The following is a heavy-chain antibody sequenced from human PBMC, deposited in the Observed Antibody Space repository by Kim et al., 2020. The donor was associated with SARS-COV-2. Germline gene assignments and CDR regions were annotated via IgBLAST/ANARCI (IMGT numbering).Heavy chain of an antibody. D-gene: IGHD2-2*01. V-gene: IGHV1-2*06. CDR2: INPNSGAA. Sequence: ASVKVSCKASGYTFTAYYIHWVRQATGQGLEWMGRINPNSGAANYAQKFQGRVTVTRDTSISTVYMELSKLRSDDTAVYYCARVYMPGGPNYFDPWGQGTLVPVSS. CDR1: GYTFTAYY. J-gene: IGHJ5*02. CDR3: ARVYMPGGPNYFDP.